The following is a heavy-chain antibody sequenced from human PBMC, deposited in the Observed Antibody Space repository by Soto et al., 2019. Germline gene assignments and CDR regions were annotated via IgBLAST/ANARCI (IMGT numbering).Heavy chain of an antibody. D-gene: IGHD6-19*01. J-gene: IGHJ4*02. Sequence: SETLSLTCSVSGGSISSGGYYWSWIRQHPGKGLEWIGYIYYSGSTYYNPSLKSRVTISVDTSKNQFSLKLSSVTAADTAVYYCARPAGIAVAGTDYWGQGTLVTVS. V-gene: IGHV4-31*03. CDR2: IYYSGST. CDR1: GGSISSGGYY. CDR3: ARPAGIAVAGTDY.